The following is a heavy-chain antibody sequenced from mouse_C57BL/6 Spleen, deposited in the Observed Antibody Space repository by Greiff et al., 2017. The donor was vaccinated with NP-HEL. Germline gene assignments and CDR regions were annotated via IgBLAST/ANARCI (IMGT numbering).Heavy chain of an antibody. CDR2: ILPGSGST. CDR3: ARKPLYYGNYEFAY. J-gene: IGHJ3*01. V-gene: IGHV1-9*01. Sequence: QVQLQQSGAELMKPGASVKLSCKSTGYTFTGYWIEWVKQRPGHGLEWIGEILPGSGSTNYNEKFKGKATFTADTSSNTAYMQLSSLTTEDSAIYYCARKPLYYGNYEFAYWGQGTLVTVSA. D-gene: IGHD2-1*01. CDR1: GYTFTGYW.